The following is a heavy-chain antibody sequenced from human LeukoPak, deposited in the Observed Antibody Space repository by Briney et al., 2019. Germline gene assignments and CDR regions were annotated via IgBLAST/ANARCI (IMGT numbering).Heavy chain of an antibody. CDR1: GFIVSSNY. CDR3: ASPHGIVRGGAFDI. V-gene: IGHV3-53*01. D-gene: IGHD1-26*01. J-gene: IGHJ3*02. CDR2: LYSGGGT. Sequence: GGSLRLSSAASGFIVSSNYMSWVRLAPGKGLEWVSVLYSGGGTYYADSVKGRFTISRDNSKNTLYLQMNSLRAEDTAVYYCASPHGIVRGGAFDIWGQGTMVTVSS.